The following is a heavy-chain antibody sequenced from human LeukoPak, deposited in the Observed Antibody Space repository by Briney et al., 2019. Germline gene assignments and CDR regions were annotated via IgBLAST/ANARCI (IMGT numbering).Heavy chain of an antibody. J-gene: IGHJ3*02. V-gene: IGHV3-48*04. Sequence: GGSLRLSCAASGFTFNTYTMNWVRQAPGKGLEWVSYISSGSFTIYYADSVKGRFTISRDNAKNSLYLQMNSLRAEDTALYYCAKDILRGITMIVERSAFDIWGQGTMVTVSS. CDR1: GFTFNTYT. CDR2: ISSGSFTI. CDR3: AKDILRGITMIVERSAFDI. D-gene: IGHD3-22*01.